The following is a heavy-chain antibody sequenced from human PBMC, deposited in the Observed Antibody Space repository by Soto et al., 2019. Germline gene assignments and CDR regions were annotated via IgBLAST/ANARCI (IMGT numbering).Heavy chain of an antibody. V-gene: IGHV4-39*01. J-gene: IGHJ4*02. D-gene: IGHD3-10*01. CDR3: ARRGSGSYPDY. Sequence: RQPPGKGLECIGSIYYSGSTYSNPSLKSRVTISVDTSKNQFSLKLSSVTAADTAVYYCARRGSGSYPDYWGQGTLVTLSS. CDR2: IYYSGST.